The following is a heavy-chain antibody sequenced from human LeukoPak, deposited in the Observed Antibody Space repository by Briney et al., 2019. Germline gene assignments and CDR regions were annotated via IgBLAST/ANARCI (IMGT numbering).Heavy chain of an antibody. CDR2: MYYSGST. V-gene: IGHV4-39*01. CDR3: ARLGFSNSGSYLAPSDY. CDR1: GGSISSSSYY. J-gene: IGHJ4*02. D-gene: IGHD1-26*01. Sequence: PSETLSLTCTVSGGSISSSSYYWGWIRQPPGKGLEWIGSMYYSGSTYYNPSLKSRITISVDTSKNQFSLKLSSVTAADTAVYYCARLGFSNSGSYLAPSDYWGQGTLVTVSS.